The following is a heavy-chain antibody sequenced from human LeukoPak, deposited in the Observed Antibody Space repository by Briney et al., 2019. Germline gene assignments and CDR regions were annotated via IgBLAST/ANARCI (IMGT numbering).Heavy chain of an antibody. CDR1: GGTFSSYT. D-gene: IGHD3-3*01. J-gene: IGHJ6*03. V-gene: IGHV1-69*02. CDR2: IIPILGIA. Sequence: SVKVSCKASGGTFSSYTISWVRQAPGQGLEWMGRIIPILGIANYAQEFQGRVTITADKSTSTAYMELSSLRSEDTAVYYCASTPVLKFGVVYYYMDVWGKGTTVTVSS. CDR3: ASTPVLKFGVVYYYMDV.